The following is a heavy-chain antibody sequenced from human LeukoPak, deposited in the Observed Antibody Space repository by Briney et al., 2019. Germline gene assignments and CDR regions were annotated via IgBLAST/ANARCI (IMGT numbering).Heavy chain of an antibody. CDR3: ARLLAYDSGAEAFDY. CDR2: IKEDGTEK. V-gene: IGHV3-7*01. J-gene: IGHJ4*02. Sequence: GGSLRLSCAASGFSFSSYWMTWIRQAPGKGLEWVANIKEDGTEKYYVDSVKGRFTISRDNARSSLYLQMNSLRAGDTAVYYCARLLAYDSGAEAFDYWGQGTLVTVSS. CDR1: GFSFSSYW. D-gene: IGHD3-10*01.